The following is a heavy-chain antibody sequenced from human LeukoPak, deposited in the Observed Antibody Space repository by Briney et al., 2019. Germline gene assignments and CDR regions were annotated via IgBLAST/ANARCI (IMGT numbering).Heavy chain of an antibody. J-gene: IGHJ6*03. CDR3: ARVGVRHYSYYYYYMDV. CDR1: GGSISSYY. D-gene: IGHD3-10*01. CDR2: IYYSGST. Sequence: SETLSLTCTVSGGSISSYYWSWIRQPPGKGLEWIGYIYYSGSTNYNPSLKSRVTISVDTSKNQFSLKLSSVTAADTAVYYCARVGVRHYSYYYYYMDVWGKGPRSPSP. V-gene: IGHV4-59*08.